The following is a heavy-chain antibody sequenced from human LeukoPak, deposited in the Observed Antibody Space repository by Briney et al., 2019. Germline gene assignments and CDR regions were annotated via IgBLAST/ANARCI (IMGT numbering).Heavy chain of an antibody. CDR2: INQGGSVQ. CDR1: GFTFRGYW. D-gene: IGHD2-2*01. Sequence: GGSLRLSCAASGFTFRGYWMSWVRQAPGKGLEWVANINQGGSVQYYMDSVKGRFTISRDSAKNSLYLQMNSLRAEDTAVYYCAREGVPAAPNFDYWGQGTLVTVSS. V-gene: IGHV3-7*01. CDR3: AREGVPAAPNFDY. J-gene: IGHJ4*02.